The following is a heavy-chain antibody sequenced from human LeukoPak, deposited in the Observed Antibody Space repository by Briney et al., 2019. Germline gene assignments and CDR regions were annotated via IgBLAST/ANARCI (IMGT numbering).Heavy chain of an antibody. CDR1: GGSFSGYY. CDR3: ARGTSYCSGGSCYSGEFDY. Sequence: PSETLSLTCAVYGGSFSGYYWSWIRQPPGKGLEWIGEISHSGSTNYNPSLKSRVTISVDTSKNQFSLKLSSVTAADTAVYYCARGTSYCSGGSCYSGEFDYWGQGTLVTVSS. CDR2: ISHSGST. D-gene: IGHD2-15*01. V-gene: IGHV4-34*01. J-gene: IGHJ4*02.